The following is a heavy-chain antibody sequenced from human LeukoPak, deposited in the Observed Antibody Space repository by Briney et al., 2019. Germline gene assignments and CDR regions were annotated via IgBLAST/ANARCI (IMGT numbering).Heavy chain of an antibody. D-gene: IGHD5-18*01. J-gene: IGHJ6*02. Sequence: SVKVSCKASGGTFSSYAISWVRQAPGQGLEWMGRIIPILGIANYAQKFQGRVTITADKSTSTAYMELSSLRSEDTAVYYCARERGTAMVKNYYYYGMDVWGQGTTVTVSS. V-gene: IGHV1-69*04. CDR1: GGTFSSYA. CDR3: ARERGTAMVKNYYYYGMDV. CDR2: IIPILGIA.